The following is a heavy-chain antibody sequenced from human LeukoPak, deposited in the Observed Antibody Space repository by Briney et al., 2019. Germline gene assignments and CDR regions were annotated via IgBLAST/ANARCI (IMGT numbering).Heavy chain of an antibody. CDR3: ARGPHWDPHFDY. CDR2: INPNSGGK. D-gene: IGHD7-27*01. Sequence: GASVKVSCKASGYTFTGYYMHWVRQAPGQGLEWMGWINPNSGGKNYAQKFLGRVTMTRDTSISTAYMELGRLRSDDTAVYYCARGPHWDPHFDYWGQGTLVTVSS. J-gene: IGHJ4*02. CDR1: GYTFTGYY. V-gene: IGHV1-2*02.